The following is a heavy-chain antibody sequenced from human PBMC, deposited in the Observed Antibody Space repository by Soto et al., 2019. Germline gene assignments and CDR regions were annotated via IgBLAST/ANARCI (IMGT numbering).Heavy chain of an antibody. CDR1: GAIFSGDA. V-gene: IGHV1-69*06. Sequence: QVQLVQSGAEVKKPGSSVKVSCKASGAIFSGDAISWVRQAPGQGLEWMGGVLGIFGTANYAQKFQGRVTITADKSTTTAYMELSSLRSEDTAVYYCARSSGSYYPTVFDYWGQGTLVTVSS. J-gene: IGHJ4*02. CDR3: ARSSGSYYPTVFDY. D-gene: IGHD1-26*01. CDR2: VLGIFGTA.